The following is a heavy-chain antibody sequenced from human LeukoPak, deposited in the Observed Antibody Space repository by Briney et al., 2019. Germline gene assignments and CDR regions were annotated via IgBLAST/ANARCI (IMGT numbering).Heavy chain of an antibody. Sequence: GASVKVSCKTSGYTFTAYHIHWVRQAPGHGLEWLGWINPNSGGTNFAQNFQGRVTMTRDTSISTAYMELSRLRSDDTAVYYCARHGDYVMGWEWGQGTLVTVSS. J-gene: IGHJ4*02. CDR2: INPNSGGT. CDR3: ARHGDYVMGWE. D-gene: IGHD4-17*01. V-gene: IGHV1-2*02. CDR1: GYTFTAYH.